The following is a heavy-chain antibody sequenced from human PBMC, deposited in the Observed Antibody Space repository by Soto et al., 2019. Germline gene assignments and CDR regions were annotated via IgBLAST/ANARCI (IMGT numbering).Heavy chain of an antibody. CDR1: GFTFTRYS. V-gene: IGHV3-21*06. CDR3: ARESEDLTSNFDY. CDR2: ISSTTNYI. J-gene: IGHJ4*02. Sequence: GGSLRLSCAASGFTFTRYSMNWVRQAPGKGLEWVSSISSTTNYIYYGDSMKGRFTISRDNAKNSLYLEMDSLRAEDTAVYYCARESEDLTSNFDYWGQGTLVTVS.